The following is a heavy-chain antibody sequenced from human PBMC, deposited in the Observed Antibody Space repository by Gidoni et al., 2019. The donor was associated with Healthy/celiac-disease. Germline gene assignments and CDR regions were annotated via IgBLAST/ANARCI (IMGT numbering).Heavy chain of an antibody. CDR3: AKDRSVVVPAAVWGYFDL. Sequence: EVQLLESGGGLVQPGGSLRLSCAASGFTFSSYAMSWVRQAPGKGLEWVSAISGSGGSTYYADSVKGRFTISRDNSKNTLYLQMNSLRAEDTAVYYCAKDRSVVVPAAVWGYFDLWGRGTLVTVSS. J-gene: IGHJ2*01. CDR1: GFTFSSYA. CDR2: ISGSGGST. D-gene: IGHD2-2*01. V-gene: IGHV3-23*01.